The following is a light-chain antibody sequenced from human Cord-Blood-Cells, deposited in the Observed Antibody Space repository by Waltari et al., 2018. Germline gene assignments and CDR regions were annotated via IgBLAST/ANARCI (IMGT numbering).Light chain of an antibody. J-gene: IGKJ2*01. CDR1: QSISSY. CDR2: AAS. Sequence: DIQMTQSPSSLSASVGDRVTITCRAIQSISSYLNWYQQKPGKAPKFLIYAASSLQSGVPSRFSGSGSRTDFTLTISSLQPEDFATYYCQQSYSTPYTFGQGTKLEIK. V-gene: IGKV1-39*01. CDR3: QQSYSTPYT.